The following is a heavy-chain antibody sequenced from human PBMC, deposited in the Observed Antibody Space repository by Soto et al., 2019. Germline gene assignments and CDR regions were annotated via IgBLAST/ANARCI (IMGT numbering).Heavy chain of an antibody. CDR3: ARDPGTTVTTGGWFDP. Sequence: QVQLQESGPGLVKPSETLSLTCTVSGGSISSYYWSWIRQPPGKGLEWIGYIYYSGSTNYNPSLKSRVTISVDTSKNQFSLKLSSVTAADTAVYYCARDPGTTVTTGGWFDPWGQGTLVTVSS. J-gene: IGHJ5*02. V-gene: IGHV4-59*01. CDR2: IYYSGST. CDR1: GGSISSYY. D-gene: IGHD4-4*01.